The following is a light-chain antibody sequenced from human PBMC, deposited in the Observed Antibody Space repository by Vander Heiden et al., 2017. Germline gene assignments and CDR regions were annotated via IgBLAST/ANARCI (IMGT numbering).Light chain of an antibody. Sequence: HSVLTQPPSASGTPGQRVTISCSGSSSNIGSNTVNWYQQLPGTAPKLLIYSNNQRPSGVPDRFSGSKSGTSASLAISGLQSEDEADYYCAAWDDSLTLWVFGGGTKLTVL. J-gene: IGLJ3*02. CDR1: SSNIGSNT. CDR2: SNN. CDR3: AAWDDSLTLWV. V-gene: IGLV1-44*01.